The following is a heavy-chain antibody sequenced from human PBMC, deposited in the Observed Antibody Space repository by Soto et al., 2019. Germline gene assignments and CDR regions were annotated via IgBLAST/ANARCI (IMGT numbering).Heavy chain of an antibody. D-gene: IGHD3-3*01. V-gene: IGHV4-31*03. CDR3: ARWWSGSRQGFDP. CDR1: GGSISSGDYY. CDR2: IYYSGST. Sequence: QVQLQESGPGLVKPSQTLSLTCTVSGGSISSGDYYWSWIRQHPGKGLEWIGYIYYSGSTYYNTSLRSRVTISVDTSKNQFSLKLSSVTAADTAGYYCARWWSGSRQGFDPWGQGTLVTVSS. J-gene: IGHJ5*02.